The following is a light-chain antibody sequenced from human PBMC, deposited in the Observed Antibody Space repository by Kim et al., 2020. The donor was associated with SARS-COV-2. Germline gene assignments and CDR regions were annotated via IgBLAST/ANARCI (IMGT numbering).Light chain of an antibody. J-gene: IGLJ3*02. CDR2: EVS. CDR3: SSYTSTSTWV. V-gene: IGLV2-14*01. Sequence: QSALTQPASVSGSPGQSITISCTGTSSDVGGYNSVFWYQQHPGKAPKLMIYEVSKRPSGVSNRFSASKSGNTASLTISGLQAEDEADYYCSSYTSTSTWVFGGGTQLTVL. CDR1: SSDVGGYNS.